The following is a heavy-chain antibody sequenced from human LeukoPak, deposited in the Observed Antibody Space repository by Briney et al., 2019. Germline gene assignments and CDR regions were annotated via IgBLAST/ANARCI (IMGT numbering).Heavy chain of an antibody. CDR2: INHSGST. J-gene: IGHJ4*02. CDR1: GGSFSGNY. CDR3: VTGQWLVPVSY. Sequence: SETLSLTCVVNGGSFSGNYWSWIRQPPGKGLEWIGEINHSGSTNYNPSLKSRVTISVDTSKNQLSLKLSSVTAADTAVYYCVTGQWLVPVSYWGQGTLVTVSS. V-gene: IGHV4-34*01. D-gene: IGHD6-19*01.